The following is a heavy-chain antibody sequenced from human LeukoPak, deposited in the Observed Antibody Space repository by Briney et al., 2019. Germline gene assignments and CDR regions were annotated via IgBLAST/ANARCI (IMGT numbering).Heavy chain of an antibody. J-gene: IGHJ3*02. V-gene: IGHV1-3*01. CDR2: INAGNGNT. Sequence: ASVKVSCKASGYTFTSYAMHWVRQAPGQRLEWMGWINAGNGNTKYSQKFQGRVTITRDTSASTAYVELSSLRSEDTAVYYCARDITGFDAFDIWGQGTMVTVSS. D-gene: IGHD1-20*01. CDR1: GYTFTSYA. CDR3: ARDITGFDAFDI.